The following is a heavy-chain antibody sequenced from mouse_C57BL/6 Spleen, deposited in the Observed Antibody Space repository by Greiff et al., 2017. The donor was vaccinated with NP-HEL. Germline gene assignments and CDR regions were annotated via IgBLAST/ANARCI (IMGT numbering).Heavy chain of an antibody. J-gene: IGHJ4*01. V-gene: IGHV1-22*01. D-gene: IGHD1-1*01. CDR1: GYTFTDYN. Sequence: EVQLQQSGPELVKPGASVKMSCKASGYTFTDYNMHWVKQSHGKSLEWIGYINPNNGGTSYNQKFKGKATLTVNNSSSTAYMELRSLTSEDSAVYYCARSKYYGSSYAMDYWGQGTSVTVSS. CDR2: INPNNGGT. CDR3: ARSKYYGSSYAMDY.